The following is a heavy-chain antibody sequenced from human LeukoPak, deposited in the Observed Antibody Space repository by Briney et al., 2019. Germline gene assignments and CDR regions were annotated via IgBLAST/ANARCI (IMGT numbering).Heavy chain of an antibody. Sequence: GASVKVSCKASGYTFTSYGISWVRQAPGQGLEWMGWISAYNGNTNYAQKLQGRVTMTRDMSTSTVYMELSSLRSEDTAVYYCARGYSSSYRIDYWGQGTLVTVSS. J-gene: IGHJ4*02. D-gene: IGHD6-6*01. CDR1: GYTFTSYG. CDR3: ARGYSSSYRIDY. V-gene: IGHV1-18*01. CDR2: ISAYNGNT.